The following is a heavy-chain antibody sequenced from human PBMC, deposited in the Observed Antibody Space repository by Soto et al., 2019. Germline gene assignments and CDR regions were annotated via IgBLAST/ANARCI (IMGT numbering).Heavy chain of an antibody. CDR1: GITFSNAW. V-gene: IGHV3-15*01. Sequence: EVQLVESGGGMVMPGGILRLASEASGITFSNAWMTWVRQTPGTGLEWVGRIKSKSDGGTTDYAETVKGRFTISRDDSKNTLFLQMNSLTTEDTAVYFCATEGVSIAGYAFDIWGQGTMVTVSS. J-gene: IGHJ3*02. D-gene: IGHD3-10*01. CDR3: ATEGVSIAGYAFDI. CDR2: IKSKSDGGTT.